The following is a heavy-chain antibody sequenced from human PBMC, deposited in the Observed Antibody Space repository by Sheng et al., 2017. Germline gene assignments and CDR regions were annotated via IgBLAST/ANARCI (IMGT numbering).Heavy chain of an antibody. D-gene: IGHD3-10*01. V-gene: IGHV4-38-2*02. Sequence: QVQLQESGPGLVEPSETLSLTCTVSGSSIATDYYWAWVRQTPGKGLEWIGSVYQSGTTYINPSLKGRATISVDTSNNKFSLRMTSVTVEDAAAYYCARDFKTFIRGTPPWYFDLWGLALWSLSPQ. CDR3: ARDFKTFIRGTPPWYFDL. CDR1: GSSIATDYY. CDR2: VYQSGTT. J-gene: IGHJ2*01.